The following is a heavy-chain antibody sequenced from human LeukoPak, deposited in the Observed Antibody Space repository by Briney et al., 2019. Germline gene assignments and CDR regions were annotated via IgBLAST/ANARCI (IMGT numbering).Heavy chain of an antibody. CDR1: RFPFSSYS. CDR2: VSSSSNIL. J-gene: IGHJ4*02. D-gene: IGHD1-26*01. V-gene: IGHV3-48*02. CDR3: ARASGSDWGFYY. Sequence: GGPLRLSCAASRFPFSSYSMNWVRQAPGKGLEWVSYVSSSSNILYYADTVKGRFTISRDNAKNSLYLQMSSLRDEDTAVDYCARASGSDWGFYYWGQGTLVTVSA.